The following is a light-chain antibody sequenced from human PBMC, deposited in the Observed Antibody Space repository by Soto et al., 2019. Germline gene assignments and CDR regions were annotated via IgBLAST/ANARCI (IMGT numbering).Light chain of an antibody. CDR2: SAS. CDR3: QQADSFPIT. Sequence: DIQMTQSPSSVSASVGDRVTITCRASQAISTWLAWYQQKPGKAPKLLVYSASSLQTGVPSRFSGSASGTDFTLTISSLQPEDFATYYCQQADSFPITFGQGTRLEIK. CDR1: QAISTW. V-gene: IGKV1-12*01. J-gene: IGKJ5*01.